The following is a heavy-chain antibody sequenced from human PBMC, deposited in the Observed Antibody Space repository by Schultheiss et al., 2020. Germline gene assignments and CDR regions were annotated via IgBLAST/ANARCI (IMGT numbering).Heavy chain of an antibody. Sequence: SQPLSLTCTVSGVSISSGRYYWSWIRQHPGKGLEWIGYIYYSGSTYYNPSLKSRVTISVDTSKNQFSLKLSSVTAADTAVYYCARGVNTMVRGRRGMDVWGQGTTVTVSS. J-gene: IGHJ6*02. CDR1: GVSISSGRYY. V-gene: IGHV4-31*03. D-gene: IGHD3-10*01. CDR2: IYYSGST. CDR3: ARGVNTMVRGRRGMDV.